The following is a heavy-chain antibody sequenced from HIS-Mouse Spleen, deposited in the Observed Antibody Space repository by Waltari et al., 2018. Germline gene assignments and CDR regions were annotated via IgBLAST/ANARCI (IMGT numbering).Heavy chain of an antibody. Sequence: QLQLQESGPGLVKPSETLSLTCTVSGGSISSSSYYWGWIRQPPGKGLEWIGGIHYSGSTDYNPSPKSRVTISVDTSKNQFSLKLSSVTAADTAVYYCAREIPYSSSWYDWYFDLWGRGTLVTVSS. J-gene: IGHJ2*01. CDR3: AREIPYSSSWYDWYFDL. CDR2: IHYSGST. V-gene: IGHV4-39*07. D-gene: IGHD6-13*01. CDR1: GGSISSSSYY.